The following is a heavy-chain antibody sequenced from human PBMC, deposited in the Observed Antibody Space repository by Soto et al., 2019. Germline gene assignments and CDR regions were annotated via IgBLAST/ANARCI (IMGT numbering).Heavy chain of an antibody. J-gene: IGHJ6*02. CDR3: AREGLQQLVSNYYYYGMDV. D-gene: IGHD6-13*01. CDR2: INPNSGGT. Sequence: ASVKVSCKASGYTFTGYYMQWVRQAPGQGLEWMGWINPNSGGTNYAQKFQGWVTMTRDTSISTAYMELSRLRSDDTAVYYCAREGLQQLVSNYYYYGMDVWGQGTTVTVSS. CDR1: GYTFTGYY. V-gene: IGHV1-2*04.